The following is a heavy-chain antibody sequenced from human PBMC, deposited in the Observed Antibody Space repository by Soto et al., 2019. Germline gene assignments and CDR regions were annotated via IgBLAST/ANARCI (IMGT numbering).Heavy chain of an antibody. J-gene: IGHJ2*01. Sequence: PSATLSRTGTVSGGFISSSNYYWGWLRQAPGKELEWIGSIFYSGSTYHIPSLKSRVTISGDTSKTEFSLQTTYVTAAQTDVYYCARHVLVSRYLDQWGRCTLVNHSS. D-gene: IGHD2-8*02. CDR3: ARHVLVSRYLDQ. V-gene: IGHV4-39*01. CDR1: GGFISSSNYY. CDR2: IFYSGST.